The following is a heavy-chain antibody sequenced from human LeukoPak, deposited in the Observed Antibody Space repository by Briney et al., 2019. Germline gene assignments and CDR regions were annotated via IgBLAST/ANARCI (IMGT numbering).Heavy chain of an antibody. CDR1: GFTFTDYW. CDR3: AKDQGSSWGPEPDAFDI. V-gene: IGHV3-7*01. Sequence: GGSLRLSCAASGFTFTDYWMSWVRQAPGKGLEWVANIKRDGSEKYYVDSVKGRFTISRDNAKNSLHLQLNSLRTEDTAVYYCAKDQGSSWGPEPDAFDIWGQGTMVTVSS. J-gene: IGHJ3*02. CDR2: IKRDGSEK. D-gene: IGHD6-13*01.